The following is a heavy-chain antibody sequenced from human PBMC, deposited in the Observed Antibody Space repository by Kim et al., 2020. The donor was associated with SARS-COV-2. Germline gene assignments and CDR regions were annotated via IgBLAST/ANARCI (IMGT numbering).Heavy chain of an antibody. D-gene: IGHD2-15*01. CDR3: AKDVGESVGSNWFDP. CDR1: GGTFSNYA. J-gene: IGHJ5*02. V-gene: IGHV1-69*13. CDR2: IIPIFDTT. Sequence: SVTVSCKASGGTFSNYAISWLRQARGQGLEWMGGIIPIFDTTYYAQKFQGRVTITADESTSTAYMELSSLTSEDTAIYYCAKDVGESVGSNWFDPWGQG.